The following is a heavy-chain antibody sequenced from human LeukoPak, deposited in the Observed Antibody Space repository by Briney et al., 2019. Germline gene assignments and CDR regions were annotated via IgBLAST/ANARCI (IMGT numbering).Heavy chain of an antibody. CDR3: AKDTSIGIDAFHN. V-gene: IGHV4-39*02. CDR1: GGSISSSSYY. D-gene: IGHD1-14*01. CDR2: IYYRGNS. Sequence: SETLSLTCSVSGGSISSSSYYWGWIRQPPGKGLEWIGSIYYRGNSYYNPSLKSRVTISVDTSMDQFSLRMSSVTAADTAVYYCAKDTSIGIDAFHNWGQGTMVTVSS. J-gene: IGHJ3*02.